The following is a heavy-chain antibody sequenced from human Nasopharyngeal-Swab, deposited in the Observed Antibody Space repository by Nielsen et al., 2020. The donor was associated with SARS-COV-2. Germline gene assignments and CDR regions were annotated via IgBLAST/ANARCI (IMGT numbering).Heavy chain of an antibody. CDR3: ARDTCSGGSCYTDY. V-gene: IGHV3-48*03. CDR2: ISSSGSTI. J-gene: IGHJ4*02. CDR1: GFTFSSYE. Sequence: GESLKISCAASGFTFSSYEMNWVRQAPGKGLEWVSYISSSGSTIYYADSVKGRFTISRDNAKNSLYLQMNSPRAEDTAVYYCARDTCSGGSCYTDYWGQGTLVTVSS. D-gene: IGHD2-15*01.